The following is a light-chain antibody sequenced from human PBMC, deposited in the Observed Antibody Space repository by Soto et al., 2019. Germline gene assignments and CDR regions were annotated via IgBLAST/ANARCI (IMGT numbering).Light chain of an antibody. V-gene: IGKV3-15*01. CDR2: GAS. J-gene: IGKJ1*01. Sequence: EVVMTQSPATLSVSPGERATLSCRASQSVNANLAWYQQKPGQAPRLLIHGASNRATGIPARFSGSGSGTEFILTISSLQFEDFAVYYCQQYNTWLWTFGQGTKVEI. CDR1: QSVNAN. CDR3: QQYNTWLWT.